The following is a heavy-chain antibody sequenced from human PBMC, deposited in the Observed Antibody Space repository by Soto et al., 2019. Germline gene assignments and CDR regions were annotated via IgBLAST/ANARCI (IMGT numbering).Heavy chain of an antibody. D-gene: IGHD1-26*01. CDR3: ARDSPSGSYVQWFDP. CDR1: GGSISSYY. Sequence: PSETLSLTCTVSGGSISSYYWSWIRQPPGKGLEWIGYIYYSGSTNYNPSLKSRVTISVDTSKNQFSLKLSSVTAADTAVYYCARDSPSGSYVQWFDPWGQGTLVTSPQ. J-gene: IGHJ5*02. V-gene: IGHV4-59*01. CDR2: IYYSGST.